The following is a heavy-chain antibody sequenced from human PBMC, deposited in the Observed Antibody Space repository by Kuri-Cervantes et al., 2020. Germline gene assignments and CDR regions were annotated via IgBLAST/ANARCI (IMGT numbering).Heavy chain of an antibody. V-gene: IGHV4-4*02. CDR2: IYHSGST. CDR1: GFSISSYW. CDR3: ARVGPAVAGFGYLQH. J-gene: IGHJ1*01. D-gene: IGHD6-19*01. Sequence: GSLRLSCAASGFSISSYWMSWVRQPPGKGLEWIGEIYHSGSTNYNPSLKSRVTISVDKSKNQFSLKLSSVTAADTAVYYCARVGPAVAGFGYLQHWGQGTLVTVSS.